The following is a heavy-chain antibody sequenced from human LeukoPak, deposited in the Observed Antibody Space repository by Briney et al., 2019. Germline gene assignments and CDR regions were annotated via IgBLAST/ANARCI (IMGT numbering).Heavy chain of an antibody. Sequence: GGSLRLSCAASGFTFSSYWMHWVRQAPGKGLVWVSRINSDGSSTSYADSVKGRFTVFRDNARNSLFLQMNSLRAEDTAVYYCARDDGSYSRSPGFDYWGQGTLVTVSS. CDR3: ARDDGSYSRSPGFDY. CDR1: GFTFSSYW. CDR2: INSDGSST. D-gene: IGHD1-26*01. J-gene: IGHJ4*02. V-gene: IGHV3-74*01.